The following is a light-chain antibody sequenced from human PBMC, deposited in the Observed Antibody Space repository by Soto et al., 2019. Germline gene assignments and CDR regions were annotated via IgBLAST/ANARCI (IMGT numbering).Light chain of an antibody. Sequence: QSVLTQPASVSGSPGQSITIPCTGSSNDIGTYEYVSWHQHHPGRAPKLIIFGVNDRPSGISDRFSGSKSGNTASLTISGLRAEDEADYYCSSFTATSTYVFGTGTKVTVL. J-gene: IGLJ1*01. V-gene: IGLV2-14*01. CDR1: SNDIGTYEY. CDR2: GVN. CDR3: SSFTATSTYV.